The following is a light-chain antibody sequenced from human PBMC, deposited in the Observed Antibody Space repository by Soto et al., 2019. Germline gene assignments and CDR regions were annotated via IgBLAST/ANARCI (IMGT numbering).Light chain of an antibody. V-gene: IGKV3-20*01. Sequence: ESVLTQSPGTLSFSPGEIATLSFRASQSVSSNYLAWYQQKPGQAPRLLIYGTSSRATGIPDRFTGSGSGTDFTLTISRLEPEDFAVFYCQQYGSSPTWTFGQGTKVDIK. CDR1: QSVSSNY. J-gene: IGKJ1*01. CDR2: GTS. CDR3: QQYGSSPTWT.